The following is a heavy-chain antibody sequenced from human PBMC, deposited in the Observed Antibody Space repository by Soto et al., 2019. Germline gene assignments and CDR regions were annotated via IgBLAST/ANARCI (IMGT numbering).Heavy chain of an antibody. D-gene: IGHD4-17*01. CDR1: CYTFTSYG. Sequence: ASVKVSCKASCYTFTSYGISWVRQTPGQGLEWMGWISAYNGNTNYAQKLQGRVTMTTDTSTSTAYMELRSLRSDDTAVYYCARDGAYGDYFLYDYWGQGTLVTVSS. CDR3: ARDGAYGDYFLYDY. CDR2: ISAYNGNT. V-gene: IGHV1-18*01. J-gene: IGHJ4*02.